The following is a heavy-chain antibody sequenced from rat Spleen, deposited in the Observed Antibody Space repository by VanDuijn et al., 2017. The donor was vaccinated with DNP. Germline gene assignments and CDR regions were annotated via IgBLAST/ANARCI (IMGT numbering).Heavy chain of an antibody. D-gene: IGHD1-6*01. V-gene: IGHV5S10*01. CDR2: IIYDGSGT. J-gene: IGHJ2*01. CDR1: GFIFSDYA. Sequence: EVQLVESGGGLVQPGNSLKLSCAASGFIFSDYAMAWVRQSPKKGLEWVATIIYDGSGTYYRDSVKGRFTVSRYNAKSTLYLQMDSLRSEDTATYYCATLMYATDYYYFYYWGQGVMVTVSS. CDR3: ATLMYATDYYYFYY.